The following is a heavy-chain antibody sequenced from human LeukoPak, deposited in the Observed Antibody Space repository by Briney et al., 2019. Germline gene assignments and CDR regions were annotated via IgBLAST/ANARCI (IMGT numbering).Heavy chain of an antibody. J-gene: IGHJ4*02. CDR2: IYYSGST. Sequence: SETLSLTCTVSGGSISSYYWSWIRQSPGKGLEWIGYIYYSGSTNYNPSLKSRVTISVDTSKNQFSLKLSSVTAADTAMYYCARQVGYCSSTSCYRAFDYWGQGTLVTVSS. CDR1: GGSISSYY. V-gene: IGHV4-59*08. CDR3: ARQVGYCSSTSCYRAFDY. D-gene: IGHD2-2*01.